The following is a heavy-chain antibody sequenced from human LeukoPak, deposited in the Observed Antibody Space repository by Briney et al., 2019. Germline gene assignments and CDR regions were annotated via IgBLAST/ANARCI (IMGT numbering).Heavy chain of an antibody. CDR3: ARGRYCSGGSCYSWFDP. D-gene: IGHD2-15*01. CDR1: GGSFSGYY. V-gene: IGHV4-34*01. Sequence: SETLSLTCAVHGGSFSGYYWSWIRQPPGKGLEWIGEINHSGSTNYNPSLKSRVTISVDTSKNQFSLKLSSVTAADTAVYYCARGRYCSGGSCYSWFDPWGQGTLVTVSS. J-gene: IGHJ5*02. CDR2: INHSGST.